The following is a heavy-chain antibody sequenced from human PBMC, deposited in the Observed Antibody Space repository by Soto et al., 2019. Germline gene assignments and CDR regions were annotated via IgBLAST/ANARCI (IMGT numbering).Heavy chain of an antibody. CDR1: GGSFRTNA. V-gene: IGHV1-69*12. CDR3: ARDKDRQQLGGNYYYIMDV. D-gene: IGHD3-3*02. J-gene: IGHJ6*02. CDR2: IIPIFPTP. Sequence: QVQLVQSGAEVKKPGSSVKISCKASGGSFRTNAFSWVRQAPGQGLEWMGGIIPIFPTPDYAQKFQGRVNITAEESTTTTYMELSSLRSEDTATYYCARDKDRQQLGGNYYYIMDVWGQGTTVTVSS.